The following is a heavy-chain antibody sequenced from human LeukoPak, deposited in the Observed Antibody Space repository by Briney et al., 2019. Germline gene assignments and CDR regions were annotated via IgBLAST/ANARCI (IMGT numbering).Heavy chain of an antibody. D-gene: IGHD6-13*01. J-gene: IGHJ4*02. CDR1: GFTFNNYW. V-gene: IGHV3-7*01. CDR3: ARDPGIAAAGTLGYFDY. CDR2: IKQDGSKA. Sequence: PGGSLRLSCAASGFTFNNYWMTWVRQAPGKGPEWVASIKQDGSKAYYVDSVKGRFSFSRDNAKNSLNLQMNSLRAEDTAVYYCARDPGIAAAGTLGYFDYWGQGTLVTVSP.